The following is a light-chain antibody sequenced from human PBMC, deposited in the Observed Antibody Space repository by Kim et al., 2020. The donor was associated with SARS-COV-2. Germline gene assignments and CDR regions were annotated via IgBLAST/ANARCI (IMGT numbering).Light chain of an antibody. V-gene: IGKV3-11*01. J-gene: IGKJ4*01. CDR1: QSVSSY. CDR2: DAS. CDR3: QQRSNWPPLT. Sequence: EIVLTQSPATLSLSPGESATLSCRASQSVSSYLVWYQQKPGQAPRLLIYDASNRATGIPARFSGSGSGTDFTLTISSLEPEDFAVYYCQQRSNWPPLTFGGGTKVDIK.